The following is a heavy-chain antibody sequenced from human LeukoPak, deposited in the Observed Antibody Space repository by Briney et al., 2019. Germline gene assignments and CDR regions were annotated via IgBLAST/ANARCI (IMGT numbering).Heavy chain of an antibody. CDR1: GGSVSSGSYY. CDR3: ARERVTGYYYYYMDV. V-gene: IGHV4-61*01. D-gene: IGHD1-20*01. CDR2: IYYSGSH. Sequence: PSETLSLTCTVSGGSVSSGSYYWRWIRHPPGKGLEWIGYIYYSGSHNYNPSLKSRVTISVDTSKNQFSLKLSSVTAADTAVYYWARERVTGYYYYYMDVWGKRTTVTVSS. J-gene: IGHJ6*03.